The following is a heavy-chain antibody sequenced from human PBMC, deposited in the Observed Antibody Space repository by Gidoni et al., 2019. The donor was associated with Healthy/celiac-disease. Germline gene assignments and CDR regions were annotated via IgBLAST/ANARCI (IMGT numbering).Heavy chain of an antibody. CDR3: ARDREYYDSSGYLDY. CDR1: GGSISSGGYY. Sequence: QVQLQESGPGLVKPSQTLSLTCTVSGGSISSGGYYWPWIRQHPGKGLEGIVYIHYSGSTYYNPSLKSRITISVDTSKNQFSLKLSSVTAADTAVYYCARDREYYDSSGYLDYWGQGTLVTVSS. V-gene: IGHV4-31*03. D-gene: IGHD3-22*01. CDR2: IHYSGST. J-gene: IGHJ4*02.